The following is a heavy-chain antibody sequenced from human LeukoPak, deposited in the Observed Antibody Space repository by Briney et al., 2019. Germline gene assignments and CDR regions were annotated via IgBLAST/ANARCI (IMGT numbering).Heavy chain of an antibody. V-gene: IGHV4-59*08. CDR3: ARRGPNLVIIYDGFDV. CDR2: ISYNGNT. Sequence: SETLSLTCTVSGDSFSRYYWNWIRQPPGKGLEWIAYISYNGNTHYNPSLKSRATITRDTSKNEFSLMLPSVTAADTAVYFCARRGPNLVIIYDGFDVWGQGTAVTVSS. D-gene: IGHD1-26*01. J-gene: IGHJ3*01. CDR1: GDSFSRYY.